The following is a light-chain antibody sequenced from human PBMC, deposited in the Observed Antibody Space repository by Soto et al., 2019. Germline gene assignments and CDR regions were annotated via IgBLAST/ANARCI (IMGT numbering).Light chain of an antibody. CDR3: SSYAGSNWYV. CDR2: EVN. Sequence: QSVRTQPPSASGSPGQSVTISCTGTNSDVGGYNYVSWYQQYPGKAPKLIIYEVNERPSGVPDRFSGSKSGNTASLTVSGLQTADEADYYCSSYAGSNWYVFGTGTKVTVL. J-gene: IGLJ1*01. V-gene: IGLV2-8*01. CDR1: NSDVGGYNY.